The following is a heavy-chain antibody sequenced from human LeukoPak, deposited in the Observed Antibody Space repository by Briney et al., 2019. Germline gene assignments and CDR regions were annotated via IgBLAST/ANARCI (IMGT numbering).Heavy chain of an antibody. CDR1: GYTFTGYY. Sequence: ASVKVSCKASGYTFTGYYMHWVRQATGQGLEWMGWMNPNSGNTGYAQKFQGRVTMTRNTSISTAYMELSSLRSEDTAVYYCARKLVRYRGDDAFDIWGQGTMVTVSS. CDR3: ARKLVRYRGDDAFDI. J-gene: IGHJ3*02. D-gene: IGHD3-10*01. CDR2: MNPNSGNT. V-gene: IGHV1-8*02.